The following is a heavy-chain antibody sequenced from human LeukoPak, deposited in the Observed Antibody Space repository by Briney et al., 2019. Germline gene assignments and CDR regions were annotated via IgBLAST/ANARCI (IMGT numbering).Heavy chain of an antibody. CDR1: GGSFSGYY. Sequence: SETLSLTCAVYGGSFSGYYWNWIRQPPGKGLEWIGEINHSGSTTYNPSLKSRVAISLDTSKNQFSLKLSSVTAADTAVYYCARDGEGYCSSTSCYEAWFDPWGQGTLVTVSS. D-gene: IGHD2-2*01. CDR3: ARDGEGYCSSTSCYEAWFDP. CDR2: INHSGST. V-gene: IGHV4-34*01. J-gene: IGHJ5*02.